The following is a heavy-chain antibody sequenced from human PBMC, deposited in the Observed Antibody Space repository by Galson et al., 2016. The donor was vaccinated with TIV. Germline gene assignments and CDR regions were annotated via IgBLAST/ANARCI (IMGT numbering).Heavy chain of an antibody. CDR1: GLSVSINY. D-gene: IGHD3-3*01. CDR2: ISDGGNT. CDR3: AKGLYDFWSGIWE. Sequence: SLRLSCAASGLSVSINYMTWVRQAPGKGLEWVSLISDGGNTYYPDSMKGRFTISRDNPKNSLHLEMNDLRAEDTATYYCAKGLYDFWSGIWEWGQGTLVTVAS. V-gene: IGHV3-53*05. J-gene: IGHJ4*02.